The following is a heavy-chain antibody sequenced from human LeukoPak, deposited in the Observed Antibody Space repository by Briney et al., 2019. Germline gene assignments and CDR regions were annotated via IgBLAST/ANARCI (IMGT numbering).Heavy chain of an antibody. D-gene: IGHD6-13*01. Sequence: GESLKISCKGSGYSFTNYWIGWARQMPGKGLEWMGIIYPGDSDTRYSPSFQGQVTISADKSISTAYLQWSSLKASDTAMYYCARRAAAEYYYMDVWGKGTTDTVSS. CDR2: IYPGDSDT. J-gene: IGHJ6*03. CDR3: ARRAAAEYYYMDV. CDR1: GYSFTNYW. V-gene: IGHV5-51*01.